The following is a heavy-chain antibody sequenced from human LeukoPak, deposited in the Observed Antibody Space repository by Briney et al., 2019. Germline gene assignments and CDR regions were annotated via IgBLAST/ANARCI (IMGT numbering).Heavy chain of an antibody. CDR1: GYTFTGYY. J-gene: IGHJ4*02. V-gene: IGHV1-2*02. CDR3: ATKAAAGRGFDY. D-gene: IGHD6-13*01. CDR2: INPNSGGT. Sequence: ASVKVSCKASGYTFTGYYMHWVRQAPGQGLEWMGWINPNSGGTNYAQKFQGRFTMTRDTSISTAYMELSRLRSDDTAVYYCATKAAAGRGFDYWGQGTLVTVSS.